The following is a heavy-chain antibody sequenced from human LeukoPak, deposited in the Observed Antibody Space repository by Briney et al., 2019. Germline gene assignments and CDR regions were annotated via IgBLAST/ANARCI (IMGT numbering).Heavy chain of an antibody. J-gene: IGHJ5*02. CDR3: ARDLEYCSTTSCFT. Sequence: PSQTLSLTCNVSGDSINSGGIYWNWIRQPPGKGLEWIAYIHQSGITVSNPSLKRRLTLSLDASKNQFSLRLTSVTVADTAVYYCARDLEYCSTTSCFTWGQGTLVTVSS. D-gene: IGHD2-2*01. V-gene: IGHV4-30-2*01. CDR2: IHQSGIT. CDR1: GDSINSGGIY.